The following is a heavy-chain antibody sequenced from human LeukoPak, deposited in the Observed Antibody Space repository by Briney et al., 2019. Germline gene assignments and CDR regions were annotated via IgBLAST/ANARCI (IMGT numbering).Heavy chain of an antibody. J-gene: IGHJ4*02. CDR1: GYTLTGYY. CDR3: ARESKHCSSTSCFFDY. CDR2: INPNSGGT. V-gene: IGHV1-2*02. D-gene: IGHD2-2*01. Sequence: ASVKPSCKASGYTLTGYYMHWVRQAPGQGLEWMGWINPNSGGTNYAQKFQGRVTMARDTSISTAYMELSRLRSDDTAVYYCARESKHCSSTSCFFDYWGQGTLVTVPS.